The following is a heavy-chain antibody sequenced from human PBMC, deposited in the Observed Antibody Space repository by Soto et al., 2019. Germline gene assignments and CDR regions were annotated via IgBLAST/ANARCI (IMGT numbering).Heavy chain of an antibody. CDR3: VRGQWLPRGEY. J-gene: IGHJ4*02. Sequence: QVKLQQWGAGLLKPWEPLSLTCAVLGGPFRGLFWTGIRQPPGKGPEWIGEVNHSGKTNYNPSLLSRVTISLDTSEKQFSLRLASVTAADTAVYYCVRGQWLPRGEYWGQGTLVTVSS. D-gene: IGHD6-19*01. CDR1: GGPFRGLF. V-gene: IGHV4-34*01. CDR2: VNHSGKT.